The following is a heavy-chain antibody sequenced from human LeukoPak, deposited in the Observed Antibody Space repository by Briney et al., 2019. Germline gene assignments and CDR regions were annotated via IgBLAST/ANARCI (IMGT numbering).Heavy chain of an antibody. CDR2: INHSGST. CDR3: ARDGYSSSWYYFDN. V-gene: IGHV4-34*01. D-gene: IGHD6-13*01. J-gene: IGHJ4*02. Sequence: SETLSLTCAVYGGSFSGYYWSWIRQPPGKGLEWIGEINHSGSTNYNPSLKSRVTISVDTSKNQFSLKLSSVTAADTAVYYCARDGYSSSWYYFDNWGQGTLVTVSS. CDR1: GGSFSGYY.